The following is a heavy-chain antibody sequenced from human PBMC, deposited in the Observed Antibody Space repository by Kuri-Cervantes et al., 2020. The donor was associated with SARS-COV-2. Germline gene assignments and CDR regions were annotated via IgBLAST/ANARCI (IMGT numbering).Heavy chain of an antibody. Sequence: ASVKVSCKASGYSFTSYYINWVRQAPGQGLEWMGWINVNNRATSYAQKFRGRVTMTRDTSVLTAYMELSSLRSDDTAVFYCARSPSAITNSYNYYYYMDVWGKGTAVTVSS. CDR2: INVNNRAT. CDR3: ARSPSAITNSYNYYYYMDV. CDR1: GYSFTSYY. D-gene: IGHD2-2*01. J-gene: IGHJ6*03. V-gene: IGHV1-2*02.